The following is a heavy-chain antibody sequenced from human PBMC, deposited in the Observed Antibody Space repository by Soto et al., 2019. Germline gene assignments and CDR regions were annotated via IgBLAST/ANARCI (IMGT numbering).Heavy chain of an antibody. Sequence: DVQLLESGGGLVQPGGSLRLSCAASGFSFSSYPMVWVRQAPGKGLEWVAVISARGGSSYFADSVKGRFTLSRDNSKNVLSLEMNSLRAEDMAIYFCAKGSIEYSASVDNWGQGTLVVVSS. V-gene: IGHV3-23*01. CDR2: ISARGGSS. CDR1: GFSFSSYP. D-gene: IGHD5-12*01. J-gene: IGHJ4*02. CDR3: AKGSIEYSASVDN.